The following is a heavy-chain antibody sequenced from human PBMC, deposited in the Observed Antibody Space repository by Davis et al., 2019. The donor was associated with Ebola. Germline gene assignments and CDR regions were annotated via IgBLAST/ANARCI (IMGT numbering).Heavy chain of an antibody. CDR2: IYYKGST. CDR1: GGSVSNYY. V-gene: IGHV4-59*08. J-gene: IGHJ6*02. CDR3: ATGHRYGSMVYGLDV. D-gene: IGHD5-18*01. Sequence: SETLSLTCTVSGGSVSNYYWSWIRQPPGKGLEWIGYIYYKGSTNYNPSLKSRVTISVDTSKNQFTLKLSSVTAADTAVYYCATGHRYGSMVYGLDVWGQGTTVTVSS.